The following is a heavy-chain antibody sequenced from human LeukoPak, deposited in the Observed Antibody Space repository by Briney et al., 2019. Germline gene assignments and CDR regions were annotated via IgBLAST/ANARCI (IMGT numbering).Heavy chain of an antibody. J-gene: IGHJ4*02. Sequence: GASVKVSCKASGYTFTSYAMHWVRQAPGQRLEWMGWINAGNGNTKYSQKFQGRVTITRDTSASTAYMELSSLRSEDTAVYYCARGPTVLVGYCSSSSCQADYWGQGTLVTVSS. V-gene: IGHV1-3*01. CDR3: ARGPTVLVGYCSSSSCQADY. D-gene: IGHD2-2*01. CDR1: GYTFTSYA. CDR2: INAGNGNT.